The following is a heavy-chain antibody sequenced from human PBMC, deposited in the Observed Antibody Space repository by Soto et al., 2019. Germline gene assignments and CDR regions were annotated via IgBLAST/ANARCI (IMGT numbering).Heavy chain of an antibody. V-gene: IGHV3-15*01. CDR1: GFTFSNAW. J-gene: IGHJ4*02. Sequence: PLVESGGGLVQPGGSLRLSCAASGFTFSNAWMSWVRQAPGKGLEWVGRIKGEADGGTTDYAAPVKGRITISRDHSKDTLYLHMNSLKTEDTAVYYCTTGLSNGYYNFDYWGQGTPVTVSS. CDR3: TTGLSNGYYNFDY. CDR2: IKGEADGGTT. D-gene: IGHD3-22*01.